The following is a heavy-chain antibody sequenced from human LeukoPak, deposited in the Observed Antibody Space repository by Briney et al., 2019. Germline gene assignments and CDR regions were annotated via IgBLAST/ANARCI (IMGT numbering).Heavy chain of an antibody. CDR3: TRSTWLIYCTNGACSTPQTNWFDP. CDR1: GFAFSSYA. D-gene: IGHD2-8*01. J-gene: IGHJ5*02. V-gene: IGHV1-3*01. CDR2: INADTGET. Sequence: PGGSLRLSCAASGFAFSSYAMHWVRQAPGQRLEWMGWINADTGETKYSQKFQGRVTIARDTSANAAYMGLSNLRSEDTAVYYCTRSTWLIYCTNGACSTPQTNWFDPWGQGTLVTVSS.